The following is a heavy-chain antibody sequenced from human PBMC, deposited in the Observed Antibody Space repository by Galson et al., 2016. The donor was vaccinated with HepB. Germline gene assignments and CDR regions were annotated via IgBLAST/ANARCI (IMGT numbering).Heavy chain of an antibody. CDR2: IYYTGIT. J-gene: IGHJ5*02. CDR3: ARAIIAVAGERFDP. CDR1: GDSVSSGSYY. V-gene: IGHV4-61*01. Sequence: SETLSLTCTVSGDSVSSGSYYWTWIRQPPGKGLEWIGYIYYTGITNYNPSLKSRVTISVDTSKNQFSLKLSSVTAADTAVYYCARAIIAVAGERFDPWDQGTLVTDSS. D-gene: IGHD6-19*01.